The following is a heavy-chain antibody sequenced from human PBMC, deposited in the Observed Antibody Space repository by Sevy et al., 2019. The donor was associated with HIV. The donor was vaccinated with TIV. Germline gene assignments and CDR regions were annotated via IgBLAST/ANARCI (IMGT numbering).Heavy chain of an antibody. Sequence: GGSLRLSCAASGFTLSSYGMHWVRQAPGKGLEWVAVISYDGSNKYYADSVKGRFTISRDNSKNTLYLQMNSLRAEDTAVYYCAKSFIVVVTAIFPTDYWGQGTLVTVSS. V-gene: IGHV3-30*18. D-gene: IGHD2-21*02. CDR1: GFTLSSYG. CDR3: AKSFIVVVTAIFPTDY. J-gene: IGHJ4*02. CDR2: ISYDGSNK.